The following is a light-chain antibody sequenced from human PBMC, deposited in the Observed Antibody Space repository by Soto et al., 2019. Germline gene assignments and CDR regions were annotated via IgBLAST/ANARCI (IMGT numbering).Light chain of an antibody. V-gene: IGLV1-40*01. J-gene: IGLJ2*01. CDR2: GNN. CDR3: QSFDTSLGRAV. Sequence: QSALTQPPSVSGAPGQTVTIPCTGTSSNIGAGFDVHWYQHLPGKAPKLLIYGNNHRPSGVPDRFSGSKSGTSASLAITGLQAEDEADYSCQSFDTSLGRAVFGGGTKLTVL. CDR1: SSNIGAGFD.